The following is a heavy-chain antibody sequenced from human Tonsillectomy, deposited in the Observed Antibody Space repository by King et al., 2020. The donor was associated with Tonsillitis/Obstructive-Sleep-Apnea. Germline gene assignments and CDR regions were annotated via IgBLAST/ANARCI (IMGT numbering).Heavy chain of an antibody. D-gene: IGHD3-10*01. V-gene: IGHV3-23*04. CDR3: AKAMVQGIIITFCDY. J-gene: IGHJ4*02. CDR2: ISGGGGST. Sequence: VQLVESGGGLVQPGGSLRLSCAASGITFSSYAMSWVRQAPGKGLEWVSTISGGGGSTYYADSVKGRFTISSDNSKNTLYLQMNSLRAEDTAVYYCAKAMVQGIIITFCDYWGQGTLVTVSS. CDR1: GITFSSYA.